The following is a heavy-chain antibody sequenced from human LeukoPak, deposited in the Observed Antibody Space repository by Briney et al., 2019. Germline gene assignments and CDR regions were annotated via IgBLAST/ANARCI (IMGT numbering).Heavy chain of an antibody. CDR2: IYHSGST. Sequence: PSQTLSLTCAVSGGSTSSGGYSWSWIRQPPGKGLEWIGYIYHSGSTYYNPSLKSRVTISVDRSKNQFSLKLSSVTAADTAVYYCASSRGDYADYWGQGTLVTVSS. CDR1: GGSTSSGGYS. CDR3: ASSRGDYADY. D-gene: IGHD4-17*01. V-gene: IGHV4-30-2*01. J-gene: IGHJ4*02.